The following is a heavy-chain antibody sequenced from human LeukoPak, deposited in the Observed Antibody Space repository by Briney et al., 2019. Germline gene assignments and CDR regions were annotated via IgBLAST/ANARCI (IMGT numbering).Heavy chain of an antibody. CDR2: IYSDGTT. Sequence: GGSLRLSCAASGFTVSHNYMNWVRQAPGKGLEWVSVIYSDGTTFYSDSVKGRFTISGGNSENTLYLQMNSLRAEDTAVYYCVRGKPATAIRPYFDYWGQGTLVTVSS. J-gene: IGHJ4*02. CDR3: VRGKPATAIRPYFDY. D-gene: IGHD2-2*02. V-gene: IGHV3-66*01. CDR1: GFTVSHNY.